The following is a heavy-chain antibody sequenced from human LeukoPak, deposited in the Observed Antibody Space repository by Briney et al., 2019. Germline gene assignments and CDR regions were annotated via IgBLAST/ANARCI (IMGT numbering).Heavy chain of an antibody. CDR3: ARGRPHGNDY. Sequence: GGSLRLSCVASGFTFSSYWMNWVRQAPGKGLVWVSRIASDGSSTTYADPVKGRFSISRDNAKNTLYLQMNSLRVEDTAVYYCARGRPHGNDYWGQGTLVTVSS. CDR1: GFTFSSYW. D-gene: IGHD4-23*01. J-gene: IGHJ4*02. V-gene: IGHV3-74*01. CDR2: IASDGSST.